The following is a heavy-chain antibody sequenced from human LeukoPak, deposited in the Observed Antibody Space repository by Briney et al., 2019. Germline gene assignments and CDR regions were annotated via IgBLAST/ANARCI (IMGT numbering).Heavy chain of an antibody. CDR2: IYYSGST. V-gene: IGHV4-31*03. J-gene: IGHJ4*02. CDR1: GGSISSGGYY. CDR3: ARSVSSSRFPLWKY. D-gene: IGHD6-13*01. Sequence: SETLSLTCTVSGGSISSGGYYWSWIRQHPGKGLEWIGYIYYSGSTYYNPSLKSRVTISVDTSKNQFSLKLSSVTAADTAVYYCARSVSSSRFPLWKYWGQGTLVTVSS.